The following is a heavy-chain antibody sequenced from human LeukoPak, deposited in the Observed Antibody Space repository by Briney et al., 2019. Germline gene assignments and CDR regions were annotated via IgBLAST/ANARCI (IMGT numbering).Heavy chain of an antibody. Sequence: SETLSLNCSAYGVSISRHYWSWIRQRQGKGLEWIAYTSYSGGNRYNPSFQSRVTISLDTSKTHFSLKLTSVTAADTAMYYCARLLNSGNAGDPDTFDMWGPGTMVTVSS. CDR3: ARLLNSGNAGDPDTFDM. CDR2: TSYSGGN. V-gene: IGHV4-59*08. D-gene: IGHD4-17*01. CDR1: GVSISRHY. J-gene: IGHJ3*02.